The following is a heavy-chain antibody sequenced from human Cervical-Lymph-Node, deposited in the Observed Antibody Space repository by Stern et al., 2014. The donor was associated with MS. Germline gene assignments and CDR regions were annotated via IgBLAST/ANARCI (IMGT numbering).Heavy chain of an antibody. D-gene: IGHD4-23*01. CDR2: INAANGNT. CDR1: GSTFTKFA. CDR3: ATTEQYGGKSQFDY. V-gene: IGHV1-3*01. Sequence: QVQLMQSGAEMKKPGASVKVSCKTSGSTFTKFAIHWVRQAPGQSLEWMAWINAANGNTKYSQKLQGRVTITRDTSATTGYMELSSLRSEDTAVYYCATTEQYGGKSQFDYWGQGTLVTVSS. J-gene: IGHJ4*02.